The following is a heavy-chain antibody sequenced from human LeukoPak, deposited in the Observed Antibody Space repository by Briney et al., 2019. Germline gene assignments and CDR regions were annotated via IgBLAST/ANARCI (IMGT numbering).Heavy chain of an antibody. CDR3: AREAEDYYGSGSYPYYYYYYGMDV. Sequence: PSETLSLTCTVSGGSISSYYWSWIRQPPGKGLEWIGYIYYSGSTNYNPSLKSRVTISVDTSKNQFSLKLSSVTAADTAVYYCAREAEDYYGSGSYPYYYYYYGMDVRGQGTTVTVSS. CDR1: GGSISSYY. D-gene: IGHD3-10*01. CDR2: IYYSGST. J-gene: IGHJ6*02. V-gene: IGHV4-59*01.